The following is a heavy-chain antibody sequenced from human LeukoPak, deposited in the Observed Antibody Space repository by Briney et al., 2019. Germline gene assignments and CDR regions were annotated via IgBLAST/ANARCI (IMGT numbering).Heavy chain of an antibody. CDR1: GGSISSDNW. V-gene: IGHV4-4*02. CDR3: ASRTGDLDY. J-gene: IGHJ4*02. CDR2: IHHRGGT. D-gene: IGHD7-27*01. Sequence: SETLSLTCAVSGGSISSDNWWSWVRQPPGRRLEWIGEIHHRGGTNYNPSLQSRVTISVDKSNNHFSLRLTSVTAADTAVYYCASRTGDLDYWGQGTLVTVSS.